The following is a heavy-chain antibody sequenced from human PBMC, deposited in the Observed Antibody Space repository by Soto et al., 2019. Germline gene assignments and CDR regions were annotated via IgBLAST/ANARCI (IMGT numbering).Heavy chain of an antibody. J-gene: IGHJ5*02. CDR1: VGSISSYY. CDR3: AREYSSSWYNWFDP. V-gene: IGHV4-59*01. CDR2: IYYSGST. D-gene: IGHD6-13*01. Sequence: SETLSLTCTVSVGSISSYYWIWIRQPPGKGLEWIGYIYYSGSTNYNPSLKSRVTISVDTSKNQFSLKLSSVTAADTAVYYCAREYSSSWYNWFDPWGHGTLVTVSS.